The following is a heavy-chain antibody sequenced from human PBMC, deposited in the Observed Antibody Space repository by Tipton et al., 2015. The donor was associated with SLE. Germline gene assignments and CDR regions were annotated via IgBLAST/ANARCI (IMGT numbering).Heavy chain of an antibody. D-gene: IGHD2-2*01. Sequence: QSGAEVREPGSSVKVSCKASGDTFNTYAFTWVRQAPGQGLEWMGAIIPIIGITKYAQDFQDRVTISTDESTNTAYMELTSLTSDDTAVYLCARGRDQLSTNDYWGQGTLVTVSS. CDR3: ARGRDQLSTNDY. CDR1: GDTFNTYA. CDR2: IIPIIGIT. V-gene: IGHV1-69*05. J-gene: IGHJ4*02.